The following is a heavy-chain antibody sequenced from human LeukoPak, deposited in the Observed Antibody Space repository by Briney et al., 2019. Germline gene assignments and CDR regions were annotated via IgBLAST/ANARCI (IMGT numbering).Heavy chain of an antibody. J-gene: IGHJ5*02. V-gene: IGHV1-69*05. CDR2: IIPIFGTA. Sequence: SVKVSCKASGGTFSSYAISWVRHAPGQGLEWMGGIIPIFGTANYAQKFQGRVTITTDESTSTAYMELSSLRSEDTAVYYCARCVITMVRGANIYNWFDPWGQGTLVTVSS. CDR3: ARCVITMVRGANIYNWFDP. CDR1: GGTFSSYA. D-gene: IGHD3-10*01.